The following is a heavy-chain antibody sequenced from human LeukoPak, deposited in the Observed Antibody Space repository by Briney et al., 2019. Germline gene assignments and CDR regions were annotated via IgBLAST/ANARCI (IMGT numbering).Heavy chain of an antibody. CDR1: GGSISSGDYF. CDR3: ARDVSGRYCGSGSSKYRFDP. D-gene: IGHD3-10*01. J-gene: IGHJ5*02. V-gene: IGHV4-30-4*01. Sequence: KPSETLSLTCTVSGGSISSGDYFWSWIRQPPGKGLEWIGYIYYSGSTYYNPSLKSRVTISVDTSKNQFSLKLSSVTAADTAVYYCARDVSGRYCGSGSSKYRFDPWGQGTLVTVSS. CDR2: IYYSGST.